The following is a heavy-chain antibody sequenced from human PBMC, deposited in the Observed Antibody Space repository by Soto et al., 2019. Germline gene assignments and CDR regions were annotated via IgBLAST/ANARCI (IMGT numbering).Heavy chain of an antibody. J-gene: IGHJ6*02. Sequence: ASVKVSCKASGYTFTSYGISWVRQAPGQGLEWMGWISAYNGNTNYAQKLQGRVTMTTDTSTSTAYMELRSLRSDDTAVYYCAREKWSGSQFPPYGMDVRGQGTTVTVSS. CDR1: GYTFTSYG. V-gene: IGHV1-18*01. CDR2: ISAYNGNT. D-gene: IGHD1-26*01. CDR3: AREKWSGSQFPPYGMDV.